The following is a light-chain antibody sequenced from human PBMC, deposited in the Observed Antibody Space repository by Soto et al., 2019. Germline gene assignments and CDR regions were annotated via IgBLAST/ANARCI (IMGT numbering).Light chain of an antibody. V-gene: IGKV3-20*01. CDR2: GAS. J-gene: IGKJ5*01. CDR3: QQFGGSPPIT. Sequence: EVVLTQSPGTLSLSPGERATLSCRVSQSVSSTYLAWYQHKPGQAPRLLIYGASSRATGIPDRFSGSGSGTDFTLTISRLEPEDSAVYYCQQFGGSPPITFGQGTRLEIK. CDR1: QSVSSTY.